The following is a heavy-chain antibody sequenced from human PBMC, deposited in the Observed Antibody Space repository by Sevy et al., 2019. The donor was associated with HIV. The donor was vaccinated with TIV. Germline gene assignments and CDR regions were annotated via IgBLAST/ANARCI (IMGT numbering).Heavy chain of an antibody. CDR1: GFTFGSYS. CDR2: ISSTSGYI. Sequence: GGSLRLSCTASGFTFGSYSMNWVRQAPGKGLEWVSSISSTSGYIYYADSVKGRFTISRDNAKNSLYLQMNSLRAEDTAVYYCARDPRTAAAGIRYSDYWGQGTLVTVSS. CDR3: ARDPRTAAAGIRYSDY. V-gene: IGHV3-21*01. J-gene: IGHJ4*02. D-gene: IGHD6-13*01.